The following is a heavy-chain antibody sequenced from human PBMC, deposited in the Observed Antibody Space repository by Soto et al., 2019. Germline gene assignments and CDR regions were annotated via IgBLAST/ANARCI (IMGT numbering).Heavy chain of an antibody. J-gene: IGHJ4*01. CDR3: AKGGRQWLVTSDFNY. V-gene: IGHV3-30-3*01. Sequence: PGGSLRLSCAASGFTFSSYALHWVRQAPGKGLEWVALISYDGSDKDYADSVKGRFTISRDNSRNTVSLEMTSLRAEDTAVYYCAKGGRQWLVTSDFNYWGQGTLVTVSS. CDR1: GFTFSSYA. CDR2: ISYDGSDK. D-gene: IGHD6-19*01.